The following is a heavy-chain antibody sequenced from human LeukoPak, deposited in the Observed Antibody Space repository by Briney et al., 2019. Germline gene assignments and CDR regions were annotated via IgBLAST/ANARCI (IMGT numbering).Heavy chain of an antibody. CDR2: ILPIFGTA. Sequence: SVKVSCKASGGTFSSYAISWVRQAPGQGLEWMGGILPIFGTAKYAQKFQGRVTITADESTSTAYMELSSLRSEDTAVYYCASRFWSGYYYYYYSYMDVWGKGTTVTVSS. CDR1: GGTFSSYA. V-gene: IGHV1-69*13. D-gene: IGHD3-3*01. CDR3: ASRFWSGYYYYYYSYMDV. J-gene: IGHJ6*03.